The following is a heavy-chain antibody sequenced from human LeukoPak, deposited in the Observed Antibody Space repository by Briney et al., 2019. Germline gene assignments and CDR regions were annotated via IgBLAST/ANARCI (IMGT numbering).Heavy chain of an antibody. CDR3: ARGSIYSYFDY. Sequence: APVKVSCKASNYTFTSYGISWVRQAPGQGLEWMGRINPNSGGTNYAQKSQGRVTMTRDTSISTAYMELSRLRSDDTAVYYCARGSIYSYFDYWGQGTLVTVSS. D-gene: IGHD1-26*01. CDR1: NYTFTSYG. J-gene: IGHJ4*02. V-gene: IGHV1-2*06. CDR2: INPNSGGT.